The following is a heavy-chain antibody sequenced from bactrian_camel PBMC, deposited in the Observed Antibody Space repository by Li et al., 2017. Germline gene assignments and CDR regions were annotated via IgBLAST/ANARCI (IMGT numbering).Heavy chain of an antibody. CDR2: FYEPGGVT. D-gene: IGHD1*01. Sequence: HVQLVESGGGSVQAGGSLKLSCAVSGYSVSRNCLGWYRQAPGKEREGVARFYEPGGVTYVADSAKGRFTISQDNAENTVYLQMNSVKAEDTAMYYCAVHRFPPDSNPYSLLAKWRSTGIEVDYWGQGTQVTVS. V-gene: IGHV3S54*01. CDR3: AVHRFPPDSNPYSLLAKWRSTGIEVDY. CDR1: GYSVSRNC. J-gene: IGHJ4*01.